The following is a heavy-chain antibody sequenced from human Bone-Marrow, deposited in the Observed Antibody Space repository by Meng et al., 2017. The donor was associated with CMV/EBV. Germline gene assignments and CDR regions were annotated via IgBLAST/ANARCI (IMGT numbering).Heavy chain of an antibody. CDR3: AYYDFWSGLDSYYYYYGMDV. CDR2: IIPIFGTA. Sequence: SVKVSCKASGGTFSSYAISWVRQAPGQGLEWMGGIIPIFGTANYAQKFQGRVTITTDESTSTAYMELSSLRSEDTAVYYCAYYDFWSGLDSYYYYYGMDVWGQGTTVTVSS. J-gene: IGHJ6*02. D-gene: IGHD3-3*01. V-gene: IGHV1-69*05. CDR1: GGTFSSYA.